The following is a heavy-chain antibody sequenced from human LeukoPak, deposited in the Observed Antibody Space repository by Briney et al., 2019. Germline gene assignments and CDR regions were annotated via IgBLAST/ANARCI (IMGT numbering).Heavy chain of an antibody. CDR2: IKQDGSEK. V-gene: IGHV3-7*01. Sequence: GGSLRLSCAASGFTFSSYWMSWVRQAPGKGLEWVANIKQDGSEKYYVDSVKGRFTISRDNAKNSLYLQMNSLRAEDTAVYYCARRRRDGYNYYFDYWGQGTLVTVSS. CDR3: ARRRRDGYNYYFDY. J-gene: IGHJ4*02. D-gene: IGHD5-24*01. CDR1: GFTFSSYW.